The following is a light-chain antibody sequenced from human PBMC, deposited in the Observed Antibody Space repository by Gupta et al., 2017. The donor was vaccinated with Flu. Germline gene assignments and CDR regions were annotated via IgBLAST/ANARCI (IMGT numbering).Light chain of an antibody. Sequence: EIVMTQSPATLSVSPGERATLSCRAGQSVSSNLAWYQQKPGQGPRLLFYGASTRATGIPARFSGSGSGTEFTLTISGLQFEDFAVYYCQQYNNWPVTFGQGTKVEIK. V-gene: IGKV3-15*01. CDR3: QQYNNWPVT. CDR2: GAS. CDR1: QSVSSN. J-gene: IGKJ1*01.